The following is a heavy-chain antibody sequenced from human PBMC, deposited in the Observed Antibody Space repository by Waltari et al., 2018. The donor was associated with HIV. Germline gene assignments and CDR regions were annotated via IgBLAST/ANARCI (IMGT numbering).Heavy chain of an antibody. Sequence: EVLLAESGGGLIQPGGSLGLSCTASNFSISAKHVTWIRQAPGGSLEWVAVIYPADTTHYADSVSGRFTISRAKSRTKVFLLMNSLFVDDTATYFCATGVRYYGPWGQGTRVTVSS. CDR1: NFSISAKH. CDR3: ATGVRYYGP. J-gene: IGHJ5*02. D-gene: IGHD3-22*01. V-gene: IGHV3-53*01. CDR2: IYPADTT.